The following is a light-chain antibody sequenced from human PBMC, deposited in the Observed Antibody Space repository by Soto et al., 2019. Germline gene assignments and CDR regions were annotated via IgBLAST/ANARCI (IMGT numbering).Light chain of an antibody. Sequence: QSALTQPASVSGSPGQSTTISCTGTSSDVGGYNYVSWYQQHPGKATKFVIYDVSNRPSGVSTRFSGSKSGNTASLTISGLQAEDEADYYCNSYTTSNTRQIVFGTGTKVTVL. CDR2: DVS. CDR3: NSYTTSNTRQIV. CDR1: SSDVGGYNY. J-gene: IGLJ1*01. V-gene: IGLV2-14*01.